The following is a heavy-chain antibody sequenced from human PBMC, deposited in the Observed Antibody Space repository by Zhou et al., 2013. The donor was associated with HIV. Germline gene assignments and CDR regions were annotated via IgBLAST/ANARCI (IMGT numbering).Heavy chain of an antibody. D-gene: IGHD1-1*01. CDR2: IIPIFGTA. Sequence: QVQLVQSGAEVKKPGSSVKVSCKASGGTFSSYAISWVRQAPGQGLEWMGGIIPIFGTANYAQKFQGRVTITTDESTSTAYMELSSLRSEDTAVYYCARGHRVAPNDKGRNAAFDYWGQGTLVTVSS. CDR3: ARGHRVAPNDKGRNAAFDY. J-gene: IGHJ4*02. V-gene: IGHV1-69*05. CDR1: GGTFSSYA.